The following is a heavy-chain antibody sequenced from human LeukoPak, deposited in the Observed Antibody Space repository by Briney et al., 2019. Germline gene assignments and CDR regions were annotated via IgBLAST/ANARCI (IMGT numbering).Heavy chain of an antibody. V-gene: IGHV4-59*12. D-gene: IGHD6-19*01. J-gene: IGHJ1*01. Sequence: SETLSLTCSVPADSMSGNHWAWIRHPPGRGLEWLGHIFYSGSTNYNPSLKSRVTISVDPSKNQFSLKLSSVTAADTAVYYCARGGWYPESFQHWGQGALVTVSS. CDR2: IFYSGST. CDR1: ADSMSGNH. CDR3: ARGGWYPESFQH.